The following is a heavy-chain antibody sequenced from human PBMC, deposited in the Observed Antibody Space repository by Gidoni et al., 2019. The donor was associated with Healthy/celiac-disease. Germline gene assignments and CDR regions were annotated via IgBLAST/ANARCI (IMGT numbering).Heavy chain of an antibody. D-gene: IGHD3-3*01. Sequence: QVQLVQSGAEVEKHGASVKVSCKASGYPFPSYGISWVRQAPGQGLEWMGWISAYNGNTNYAQKLQGRVTMTTDTSTSTAYMELRSLRSDDTAVYYCARDLRRTIFGVVDYWGQGTLVTVSS. CDR3: ARDLRRTIFGVVDY. V-gene: IGHV1-18*01. CDR2: ISAYNGNT. CDR1: GYPFPSYG. J-gene: IGHJ4*02.